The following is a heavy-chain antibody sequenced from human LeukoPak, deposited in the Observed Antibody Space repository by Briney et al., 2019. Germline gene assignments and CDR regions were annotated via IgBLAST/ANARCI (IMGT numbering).Heavy chain of an antibody. D-gene: IGHD3-3*01. Sequence: SETLSLTCTVSGGSVGSSTYYWGWIRQPPGKGLEWIASIAYSGSTYNPSLKSRVTISVDTSKNQFSLKLSSVTAADTAVYYCARSPKARITIFGVAPPRGMDVWGQGTTVTVSS. CDR1: GGSVGSSTYY. CDR3: ARSPKARITIFGVAPPRGMDV. V-gene: IGHV4-39*07. CDR2: IAYSGST. J-gene: IGHJ6*02.